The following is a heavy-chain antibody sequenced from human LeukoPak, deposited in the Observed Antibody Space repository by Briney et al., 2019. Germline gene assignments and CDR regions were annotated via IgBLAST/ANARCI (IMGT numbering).Heavy chain of an antibody. CDR1: GFTFSSYS. J-gene: IGHJ3*02. CDR2: ISSSSSYV. CDR3: ARVGRKGSAFDI. Sequence: PGGSLRLSCAASGFTFSSYSMNWVRQAPGKGLEWVSSISSSSSYVYYADSVKGRFTISRDNAKNSLYLQMNSLRAEDTAVYYCARVGRKGSAFDIWGQGTMVTVSS. D-gene: IGHD3-10*01. V-gene: IGHV3-21*01.